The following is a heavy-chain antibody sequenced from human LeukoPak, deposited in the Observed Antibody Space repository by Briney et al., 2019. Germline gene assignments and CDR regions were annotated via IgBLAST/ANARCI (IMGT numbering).Heavy chain of an antibody. Sequence: GSLRLSCAASGFTFSSYSMNWVRQAPGRGLVWVSSISSSSSYICYADSVKGRFTISRDNAKNSLYLQMNSLRAEDTAVYYCARELPYAGAFDIWGQGTMVTVSS. CDR2: ISSSSSYI. CDR1: GFTFSSYS. V-gene: IGHV3-21*01. CDR3: ARELPYAGAFDI. J-gene: IGHJ3*02. D-gene: IGHD4-23*01.